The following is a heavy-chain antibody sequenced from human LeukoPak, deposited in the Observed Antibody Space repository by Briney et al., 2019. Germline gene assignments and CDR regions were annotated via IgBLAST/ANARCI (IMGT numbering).Heavy chain of an antibody. CDR3: AKDLSGYSGYDLFDY. CDR2: IWYDGSNK. V-gene: IGHV3-33*06. CDR1: GFTFSSYG. D-gene: IGHD5-12*01. Sequence: PGGSLRLSCAASGFTFSSYGMHWVRQAPGKGLEWVAVIWYDGSNKYYADSVKGRFTISRDNSKNTLYLQTNSLRAEDTAVYYCAKDLSGYSGYDLFDYWGQGTLVTVSS. J-gene: IGHJ4*02.